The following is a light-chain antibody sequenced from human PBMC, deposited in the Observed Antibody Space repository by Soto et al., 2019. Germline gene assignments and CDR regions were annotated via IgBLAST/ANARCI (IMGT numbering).Light chain of an antibody. J-gene: IGLJ1*01. V-gene: IGLV2-14*01. Sequence: QSALTQPASVSDTPGQSITLSCTGTSSDVGGSNHVSWYQQHPDKAPKLMIYDVTNRPSGVSHRFSGSKSGSTASLIISGLQAEDEADYYCVSFTSSTTYVFGTGTKLTVL. CDR3: VSFTSSTTYV. CDR2: DVT. CDR1: SSDVGGSNH.